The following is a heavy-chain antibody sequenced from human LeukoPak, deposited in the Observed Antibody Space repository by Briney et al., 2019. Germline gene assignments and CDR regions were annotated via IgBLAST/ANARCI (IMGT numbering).Heavy chain of an antibody. CDR1: GYSISSGYL. V-gene: IGHV4-38-2*02. CDR2: IDGSGSS. D-gene: IGHD3-16*01. Sequence: SETLSLTCTVSGYSISSGYLWGWIRQPPGKGLEWIGNIDGSGSSYYNPSLKSRVTISVDTSKNQFSLKLSPVTAADTAVYYCARETSQKGAHYMDVWGKGTTVTISS. CDR3: ARETSQKGAHYMDV. J-gene: IGHJ6*03.